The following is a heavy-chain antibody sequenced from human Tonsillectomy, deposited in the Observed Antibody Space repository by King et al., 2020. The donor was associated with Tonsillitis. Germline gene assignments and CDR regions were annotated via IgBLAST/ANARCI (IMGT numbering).Heavy chain of an antibody. CDR3: ARSDFWSGYSDAFDI. CDR1: GGSFSNYY. CDR2: MNHIGNT. J-gene: IGHJ3*02. V-gene: IGHV4-34*01. Sequence: VQLQQWGAGLLKPSETLSLTCAVYGGSFSNYYWSWIRQPPGKGLEWIGEMNHIGNTNYNPSLKSRVTISVDTSKNQFSLKLSSVTAADTAVYYCARSDFWSGYSDAFDIWGQGTMVAVSS. D-gene: IGHD3-3*01.